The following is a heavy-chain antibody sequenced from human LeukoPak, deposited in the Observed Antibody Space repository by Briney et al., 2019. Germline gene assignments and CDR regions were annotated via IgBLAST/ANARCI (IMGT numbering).Heavy chain of an antibody. V-gene: IGHV3-49*04. CDR1: GFTFGDYA. J-gene: IGHJ4*02. CDR2: IRSKPYGGTT. D-gene: IGHD2-15*01. Sequence: PGRSLRLSCTTSGFTFGDYAINWVRQAPGKGLEWVAFIRSKPYGGTTEYAASVKGRFTISRDDSNGIAYLQMNSLKTEDTAVYFCTRGLHNCTGGGCYPQRFDYWGQGTLVTVSS. CDR3: TRGLHNCTGGGCYPQRFDY.